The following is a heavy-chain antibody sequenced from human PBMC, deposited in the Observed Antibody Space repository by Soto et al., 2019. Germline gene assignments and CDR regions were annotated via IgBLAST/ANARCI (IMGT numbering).Heavy chain of an antibody. J-gene: IGHJ6*02. V-gene: IGHV1-69*06. CDR1: GGTFSSYA. CDR3: ARVGYSSSWYPNNYHYYGMDV. Sequence: SVKVSCKASGGTFSSYAISWVRQAPGQGLEWMGGIIPIFGTANYAQKFQGRVTITADKSTSTAYMELSSLRSEDTAVDYCARVGYSSSWYPNNYHYYGMDVWGQGTTVTVSS. CDR2: IIPIFGTA. D-gene: IGHD6-13*01.